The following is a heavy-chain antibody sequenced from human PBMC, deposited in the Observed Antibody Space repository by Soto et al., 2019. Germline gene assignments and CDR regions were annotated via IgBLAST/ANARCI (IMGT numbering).Heavy chain of an antibody. CDR3: ARDGGGTQETDWYFDL. CDR1: GFTFSSYA. J-gene: IGHJ2*01. CDR2: ISYDGSNK. V-gene: IGHV3-30-3*01. Sequence: QVQLVESGGGVVQPGRPLRLSCAASGFTFSSYAMHWVRQAPGKGLEWVAVISYDGSNKYYADSVKGRFTISRDNSKNTLYLQMNSLRAEDTAVYYCARDGGGTQETDWYFDLWGRGTLVTVSS. D-gene: IGHD1-1*01.